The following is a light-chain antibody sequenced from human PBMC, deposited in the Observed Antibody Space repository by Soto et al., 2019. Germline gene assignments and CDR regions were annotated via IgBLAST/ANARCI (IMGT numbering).Light chain of an antibody. V-gene: IGKV3-15*01. CDR3: QQYNNWPAT. CDR1: QSDNSD. CDR2: GAS. Sequence: EIVMTQSPATLSVSPGERATLSCRASQSDNSDLAWYQQKPGQAPRLLIYGASTRATGFPARFSGFGSGTEYTLTISILQSEDFAVYYCQQYNNWPATFGQGTKVEIK. J-gene: IGKJ1*01.